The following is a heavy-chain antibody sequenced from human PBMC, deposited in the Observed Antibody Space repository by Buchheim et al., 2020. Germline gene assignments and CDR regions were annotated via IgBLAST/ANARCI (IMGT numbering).Heavy chain of an antibody. CDR1: GFTFSSYS. CDR2: ISSSSSYI. D-gene: IGHD3-10*01. J-gene: IGHJ6*03. Sequence: EVQLVESGGGLVKPGGSLRLSCAASGFTFSSYSMNWVRQAPGKGLEWVSSISSSSSYIYYAASVKGRFTISRDNATNSLYLQMNSLRAEDTAVYYCARNPLGFGREDYYMDVWGKGTT. V-gene: IGHV3-21*01. CDR3: ARNPLGFGREDYYMDV.